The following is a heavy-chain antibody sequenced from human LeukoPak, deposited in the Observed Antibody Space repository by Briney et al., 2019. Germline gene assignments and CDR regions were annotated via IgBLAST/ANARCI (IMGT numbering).Heavy chain of an antibody. Sequence: GSLRLSCAASGFTFSSYAMSWIRQPPGKGLEWIGEINHSGSTNYNPSLKSRVTISVDTSKNQFSLKLSSVTAADTAVYYCARRWFGESIDFDYWGQGTLVTVSS. CDR2: INHSGST. J-gene: IGHJ4*02. V-gene: IGHV4-34*01. CDR3: ARRWFGESIDFDY. D-gene: IGHD3-10*01. CDR1: GFTFSSYA.